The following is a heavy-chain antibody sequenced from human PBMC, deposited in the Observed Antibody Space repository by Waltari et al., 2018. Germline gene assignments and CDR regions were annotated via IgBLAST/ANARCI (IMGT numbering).Heavy chain of an antibody. J-gene: IGHJ6*02. CDR1: GGSISSGDYS. V-gene: IGHV4-30-4*08. CDR2: IYYSGST. CDR3: ARAGQDLYYYYYGMDV. Sequence: QVQLQESGPGLVKPSQTLSLTCTVSGGSISSGDYSWSWIRQPPGKGLEWIGYIYYSGSTYYNPSLKSRVTISVDTSKNQFSLKLSSVTAADTAVYYCARAGQDLYYYYYGMDVWGQGTTVTVSS.